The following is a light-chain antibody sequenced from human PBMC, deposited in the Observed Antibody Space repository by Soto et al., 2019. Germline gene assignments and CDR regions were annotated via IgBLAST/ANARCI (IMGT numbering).Light chain of an antibody. Sequence: DTQLTQSPPTLSASVGDRVTITCRASQNINNWLAWYQQKPGTAPKLLIHKASSLESGVPSRFSGSGSETESTLTISSLQPDDFATYYCHQYDSYPWTFGQGTKVEIK. J-gene: IGKJ1*01. CDR3: HQYDSYPWT. CDR1: QNINNW. V-gene: IGKV1-5*03. CDR2: KAS.